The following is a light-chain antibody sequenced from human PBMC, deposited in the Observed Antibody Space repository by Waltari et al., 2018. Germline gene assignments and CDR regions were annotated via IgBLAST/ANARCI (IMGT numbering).Light chain of an antibody. V-gene: IGKV3-15*01. CDR2: GTS. J-gene: IGKJ1*01. Sequence: DIVLTQSPATLSLSPGERGTLSCRASQSVSRHLAWYQQKPGQAPRLLIHGTSARATGIPSRFRGSGSGTEFTLTISSLQSEDSAVYYCQQYETFGQGTKVEIK. CDR3: QQYET. CDR1: QSVSRH.